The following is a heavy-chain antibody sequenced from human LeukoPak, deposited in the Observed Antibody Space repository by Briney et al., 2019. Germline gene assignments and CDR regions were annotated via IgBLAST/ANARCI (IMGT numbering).Heavy chain of an antibody. D-gene: IGHD2-15*01. CDR1: GGSISSYC. Sequence: PSETLSLTCTVSGGSISSYCWSWIRQPPGKGLEWIGYIYYSGSTNYNPSLKSRVTISVDTSKNQFSLKLSSVTAADTAVYYCAKDYYYGMDVWGQGTTVTVSS. CDR2: IYYSGST. CDR3: AKDYYYGMDV. V-gene: IGHV4-59*01. J-gene: IGHJ6*02.